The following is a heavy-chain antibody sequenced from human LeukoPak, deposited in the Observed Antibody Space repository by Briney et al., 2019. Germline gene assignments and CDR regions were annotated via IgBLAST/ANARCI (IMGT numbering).Heavy chain of an antibody. CDR2: IYHSGST. D-gene: IGHD6-13*01. Sequence: SETLSLTCTVSGYSISSGYYWGWIRQPPRKGLQWIGSIYHSGSTYYNPSLKSRVTISLDTSKNQVSLKLSSVTAADTAVFYCARMLVPDYFDNWGQGTLVTVSS. J-gene: IGHJ4*02. CDR1: GYSISSGYY. CDR3: ARMLVPDYFDN. V-gene: IGHV4-38-2*02.